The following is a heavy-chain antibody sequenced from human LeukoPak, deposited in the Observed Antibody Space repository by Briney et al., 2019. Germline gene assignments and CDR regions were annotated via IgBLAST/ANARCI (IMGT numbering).Heavy chain of an antibody. CDR1: GFTFSDYY. D-gene: IGHD6-6*01. Sequence: PGGSLRLSCAASGFTFSDYYMSWIRQAPGKGLEWLSYISSSGKTMSYADSVKGRFTISRDNAKNSLYLQLNSLRAEDTAVYFCARSIESSNPPYYYFYMDVWAKGPRSPSP. CDR2: ISSSGKTM. J-gene: IGHJ6*03. V-gene: IGHV3-11*01. CDR3: ARSIESSNPPYYYFYMDV.